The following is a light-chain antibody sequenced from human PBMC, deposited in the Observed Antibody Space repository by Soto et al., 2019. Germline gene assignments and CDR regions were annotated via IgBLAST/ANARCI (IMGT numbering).Light chain of an antibody. J-gene: IGKJ4*01. CDR3: LQHNSYPLG. CDR1: QGIRNE. V-gene: IGKV1-17*01. Sequence: DIQMTQSPSSLSASVGDRFTVTCRASQGIRNELGWYQQKPGKAPKRLIYAASSLQSGVPSRFSGSGSGTEFTLTISSLQPEDFATYYCLQHNSYPLGFGGGTKVDIK. CDR2: AAS.